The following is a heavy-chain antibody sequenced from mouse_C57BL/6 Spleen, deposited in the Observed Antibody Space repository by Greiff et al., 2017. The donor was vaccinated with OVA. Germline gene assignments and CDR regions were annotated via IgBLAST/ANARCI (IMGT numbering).Heavy chain of an antibody. J-gene: IGHJ2*01. CDR3: ARSGGYDGYRMRYFDY. Sequence: VQLQQPGAELVKPGASVKLSCKASRYTFTSYWMHWVKQRPGRGLEWIGRIDPNSGGTKYNEKFKSKATLTVDKPSSTAYMQLSSLTYKDSAVDYDARSGGYDGYRMRYFDYWGQGTTLTVSS. V-gene: IGHV1-72*01. D-gene: IGHD2-3*01. CDR1: RYTFTSYW. CDR2: IDPNSGGT.